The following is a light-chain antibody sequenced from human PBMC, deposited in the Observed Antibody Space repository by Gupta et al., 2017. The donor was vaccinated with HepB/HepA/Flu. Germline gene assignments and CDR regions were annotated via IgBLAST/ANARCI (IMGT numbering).Light chain of an antibody. CDR2: EVS. J-gene: IGLJ2*01. CDR1: SSDVGSYNL. Sequence: QSALTQPVSVSGSPGQSITICCTGTSSDVGSYNLVSWYQQHPGKAPKLMIYEVSKRPSGVSNRFSGSKSGNTASLTISGLQAEDEADYYCCSYAGSSTVVFGGGTKLTVL. V-gene: IGLV2-23*02. CDR3: CSYAGSSTVV.